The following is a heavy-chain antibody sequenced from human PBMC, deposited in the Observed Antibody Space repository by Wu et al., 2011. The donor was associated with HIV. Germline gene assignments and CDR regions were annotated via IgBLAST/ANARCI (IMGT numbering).Heavy chain of an antibody. CDR3: ARSPFVSTMGYFDY. D-gene: IGHD5/OR15-5a*01. V-gene: IGHV1-46*01. J-gene: IGHJ4*02. CDR1: GYTFTSYY. Sequence: QVQLVQSGAEVKKPGASVRFSCKASGYTFTSYYLHWVRQAPGQGLEWMGIINPSGGTTHYAQKFQGRVTITTDESTSTAYMELSSLRSEDTAIYYCARSPFVSTMGYFDYWGQGNPGHRLV. CDR2: INPSGGTT.